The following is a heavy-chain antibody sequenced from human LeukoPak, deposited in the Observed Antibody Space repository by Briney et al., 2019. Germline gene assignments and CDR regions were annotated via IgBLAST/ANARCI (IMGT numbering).Heavy chain of an antibody. J-gene: IGHJ5*02. CDR3: AKATVGARKWFDP. D-gene: IGHD1-26*01. CDR2: ISGSGDST. CDR1: GFTFSSYA. V-gene: IGHV3-23*01. Sequence: GGSLRLSCAASGFTFSSYAINWVRQAPGRGLEWVSTISGSGDSTYYADSVKGRFTISRDNSKDTLYLQMNSLRAEDTAVHYCAKATVGARKWFDPWGQGTLVTVSS.